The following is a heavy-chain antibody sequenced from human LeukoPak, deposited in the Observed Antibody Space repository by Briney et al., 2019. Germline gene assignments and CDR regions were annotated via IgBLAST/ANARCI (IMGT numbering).Heavy chain of an antibody. D-gene: IGHD1-26*01. CDR3: ARGGIVGATTGDY. CDR1: GFTFSSYW. J-gene: IGHJ4*02. CDR2: INSDGSST. V-gene: IGHV3-74*01. Sequence: PGGSLRLSRAASGFTFSSYWMHWVRQAPGKGLVWVSRINSDGSSTSYADSVKGRFTISRDNAKNTLYLQMNSLRAEDTAVYYCARGGIVGATTGDYWGQGTLVTVSS.